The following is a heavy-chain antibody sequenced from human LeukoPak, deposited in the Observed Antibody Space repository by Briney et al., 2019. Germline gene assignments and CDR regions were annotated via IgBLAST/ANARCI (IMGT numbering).Heavy chain of an antibody. V-gene: IGHV7-4-1*02. D-gene: IGHD2-21*02. CDR1: GYSFTSYA. CDR3: ARPRSCGGDCYSEWYYSYYLDV. CDR2: INTNTGNP. Sequence: VASVKVSCKASGYSFTSYAISWVRQAPRRGLEWMGWINTNTGNPTYAHRSIERLVFTLDTSVSTAYLQISSLKADDTAVYYCARPRSCGGDCYSEWYYSYYLDVWGKGTTVTVSS. J-gene: IGHJ6*03.